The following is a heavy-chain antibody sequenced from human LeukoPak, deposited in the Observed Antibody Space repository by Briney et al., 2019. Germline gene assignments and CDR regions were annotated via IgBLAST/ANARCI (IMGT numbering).Heavy chain of an antibody. Sequence: GASVKVSCKASGYTFSGYYMHWGRQAPGQGLEWMGWINPNSGGTNYAQKFQGRVTMTRDTSISTAYMELSRLSSDDTAVYYCARDSCSSTSCLSIDDYWGQGTLVTVSS. D-gene: IGHD2-2*01. V-gene: IGHV1-2*02. CDR1: GYTFSGYY. CDR2: INPNSGGT. J-gene: IGHJ4*02. CDR3: ARDSCSSTSCLSIDDY.